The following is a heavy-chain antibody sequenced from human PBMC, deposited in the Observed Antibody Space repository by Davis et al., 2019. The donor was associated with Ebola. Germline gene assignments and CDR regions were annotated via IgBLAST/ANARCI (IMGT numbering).Heavy chain of an antibody. CDR2: IIPIFGTA. CDR1: GGTFTNYA. D-gene: IGHD1-26*01. J-gene: IGHJ4*02. V-gene: IGHV1-69*05. Sequence: SVKVSCKTSGGTFTNYAVNWVRQAPGQGLEWMGGIIPIFGTASYAQKFQGRVTMTRDKSTSTAYMELSSLRSEDTAVYYCAIMSGAIDYWGQGTLVTVSS. CDR3: AIMSGAIDY.